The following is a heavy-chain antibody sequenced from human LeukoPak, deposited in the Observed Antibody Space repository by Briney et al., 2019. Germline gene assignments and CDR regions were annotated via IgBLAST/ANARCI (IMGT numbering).Heavy chain of an antibody. J-gene: IGHJ6*02. V-gene: IGHV3-23*01. CDR1: GFTFSIYA. D-gene: IGHD3-3*01. CDR2: ISGGGGST. Sequence: GGSLRLSCAASGFTFSIYAMSWVRQAPGKGLEWVSAISGGGGSTYYADSVKGRFTISRDNSESTLYLQMNSLRAEDTAAYYCAKGYDFWSGNGMDVWGQGTTVTVSS. CDR3: AKGYDFWSGNGMDV.